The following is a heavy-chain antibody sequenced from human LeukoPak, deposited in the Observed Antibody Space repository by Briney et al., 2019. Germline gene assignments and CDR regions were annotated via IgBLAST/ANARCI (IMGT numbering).Heavy chain of an antibody. V-gene: IGHV4-34*01. Sequence: SETLSLTCAVYGVSFSSYYWNWIRQPPGQGLEWIGEINHSGSTNYNPSLKGRVTISVDTSKNQFSLKLSSVTAADTAVYYCARDPGNYEYYFDYWGQGTLVTVSS. CDR1: GVSFSSYY. CDR3: ARDPGNYEYYFDY. J-gene: IGHJ4*02. CDR2: INHSGST. D-gene: IGHD1-7*01.